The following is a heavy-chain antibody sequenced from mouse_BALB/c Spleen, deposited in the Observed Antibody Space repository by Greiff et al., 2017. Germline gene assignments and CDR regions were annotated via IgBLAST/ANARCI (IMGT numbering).Heavy chain of an antibody. V-gene: IGHV5-17*02. Sequence: EVMLVESGGGLVQPGGSRKLSCAASGFTFSSFGMHWVRQAPEKGLEWVAYISSGSSTIYYADTVKGRFTISRDNPKNTLFLQMTSLRSEDTAMYYCARTYGSSYDAMDYWGQGTSVTVAS. J-gene: IGHJ4*01. D-gene: IGHD1-1*01. CDR3: ARTYGSSYDAMDY. CDR2: ISSGSSTI. CDR1: GFTFSSFG.